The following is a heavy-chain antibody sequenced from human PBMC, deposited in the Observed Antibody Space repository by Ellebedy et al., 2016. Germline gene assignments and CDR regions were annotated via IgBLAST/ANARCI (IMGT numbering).Heavy chain of an antibody. CDR1: GFTFSSYA. D-gene: IGHD2/OR15-2a*01. Sequence: GGSLRLSXAASGFTFSSYAMSWVRQRPGKGLECVSLISSGGATFYVDSVEGRFTISRDNSKIRVSLQMNSLRLEDTAVYYCAKVRSPDFYKSSGMDVWGQGTTVTVSS. CDR3: AKVRSPDFYKSSGMDV. CDR2: ISSGGAT. V-gene: IGHV3-23*03. J-gene: IGHJ6*02.